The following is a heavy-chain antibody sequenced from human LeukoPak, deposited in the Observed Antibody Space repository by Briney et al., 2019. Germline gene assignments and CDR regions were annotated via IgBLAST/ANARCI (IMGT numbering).Heavy chain of an antibody. V-gene: IGHV3-48*03. CDR3: ARVEDYDILTGFDY. J-gene: IGHJ4*02. CDR1: GFTFSHYQ. D-gene: IGHD3-9*01. Sequence: GGSLRLSCAASGFTFSHYQMNWVRQAPGKGLEWVSYISSSGTTIYYADSVKGRFTISRDNTKNTLYLQMNSLRAEDTAVYYCARVEDYDILTGFDYWGQGTLVTVSS. CDR2: ISSSGTTI.